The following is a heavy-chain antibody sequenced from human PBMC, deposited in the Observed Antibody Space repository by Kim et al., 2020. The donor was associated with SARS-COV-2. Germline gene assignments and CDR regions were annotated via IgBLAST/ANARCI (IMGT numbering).Heavy chain of an antibody. J-gene: IGHJ5*02. CDR2: IYYSGST. V-gene: IGHV4-59*08. Sequence: SETLSLTCTVSGGSISSYYWSWIRQPPGKRLEWIGYIYYSGSTNYNPSLKSRVTISVDTSKNQFSLKLSSVTAADTAVYYCARTYYYGSVSYYIKGSWFDPWGQGTLVTFSS. CDR1: GGSISSYY. CDR3: ARTYYYGSVSYYIKGSWFDP. D-gene: IGHD3-10*01.